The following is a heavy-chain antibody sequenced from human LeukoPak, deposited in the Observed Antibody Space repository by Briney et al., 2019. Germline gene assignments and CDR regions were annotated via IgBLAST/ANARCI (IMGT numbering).Heavy chain of an antibody. Sequence: GESLQISCKGSGYRFTSYWIGWVRQMPGKGLEWMGIIYPGDSDTRYSPSFQGQVTISADKSISTAYLQWSSLKASDTAMYYCARDNYYDSRGYRNFDYWGQGTLVTVSS. CDR2: IYPGDSDT. CDR1: GYRFTSYW. J-gene: IGHJ4*02. V-gene: IGHV5-51*01. D-gene: IGHD3-22*01. CDR3: ARDNYYDSRGYRNFDY.